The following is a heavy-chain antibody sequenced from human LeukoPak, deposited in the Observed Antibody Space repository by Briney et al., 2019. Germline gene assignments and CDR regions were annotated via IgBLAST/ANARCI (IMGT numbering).Heavy chain of an antibody. CDR2: TSYDGSNK. CDR1: GFTFSSYG. CDR3: ARLIVSGTYDYFDY. V-gene: IGHV3-30*03. D-gene: IGHD1-26*01. J-gene: IGHJ4*02. Sequence: GGSLRLSCAASGFTFSSYGMHWVRQAPGKGLEWVAVTSYDGSNKYYADSVKGRFTISRDNSKNTLYLQMNSLRAEDTAVYYCARLIVSGTYDYFDYWGQGTLVTVSS.